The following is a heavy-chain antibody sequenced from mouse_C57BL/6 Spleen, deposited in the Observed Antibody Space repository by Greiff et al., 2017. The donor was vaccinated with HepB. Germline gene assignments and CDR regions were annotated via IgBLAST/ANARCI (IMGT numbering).Heavy chain of an antibody. CDR3: AREGYDYDGAWFAY. V-gene: IGHV1-64*01. Sequence: QVQLQQPGAELVKPGASVKLSCKASGYTFTSYWMHWVKQRPGQGLEWIGMIHPNSGSTNYNEKFKSKATLTVDKSSSTAYMQLSSLTSEDSAVYYWAREGYDYDGAWFAYWGQGTLVTVSA. CDR2: IHPNSGST. CDR1: GYTFTSYW. D-gene: IGHD2-4*01. J-gene: IGHJ3*01.